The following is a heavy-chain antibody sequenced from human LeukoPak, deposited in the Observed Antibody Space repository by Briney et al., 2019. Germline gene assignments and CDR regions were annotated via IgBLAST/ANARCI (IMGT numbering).Heavy chain of an antibody. V-gene: IGHV4-38-2*02. J-gene: IGHJ4*02. Sequence: SETLSLTCTVSGYSISSGYYWGWIRQPPGKGLEWIGSIYHSGSTYYNPPLKSRVTISVDTSKNQFSLKLSSVTAADTAVYYCQAAGGGGSPTSDYWGQGTLVTVSS. CDR2: IYHSGST. D-gene: IGHD2-15*01. CDR1: GYSISSGYY. CDR3: QAAGGGGSPTSDY.